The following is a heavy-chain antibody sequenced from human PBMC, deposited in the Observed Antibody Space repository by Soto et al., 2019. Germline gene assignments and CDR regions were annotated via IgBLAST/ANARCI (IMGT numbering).Heavy chain of an antibody. CDR3: GSGLVLLRGYDY. V-gene: IGHV4-34*01. Sequence: QVQLQQWGAGLLKPSETLSLTCAVYGGSFSGYYWSWIRQPPGKGLEWIGQINHSGSTNYNPSLKRRVTISVAPSKNQLPLKLSSVTAADPAVYYCGSGLVLLRGYDYWGQGTLVTVSS. CDR1: GGSFSGYY. CDR2: INHSGST. J-gene: IGHJ4*02. D-gene: IGHD6-6*01.